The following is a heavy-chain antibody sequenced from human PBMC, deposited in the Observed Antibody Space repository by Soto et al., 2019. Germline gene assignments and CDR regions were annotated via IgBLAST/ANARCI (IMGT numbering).Heavy chain of an antibody. J-gene: IGHJ5*02. CDR1: GFTFSSYS. CDR3: AKVATVLNWFDP. Sequence: EVQLLESGGGLVQPGGSLRLSCAASGFTFSSYSMSWVLQAPGKGLEWVSAISGSGGSTYYADSVKGRFTISRDNPKNTLYLQMNSLRAEETAVYYCAKVATVLNWFDPWGQGTLVTVSS. V-gene: IGHV3-23*01. CDR2: ISGSGGST. D-gene: IGHD3-10*01.